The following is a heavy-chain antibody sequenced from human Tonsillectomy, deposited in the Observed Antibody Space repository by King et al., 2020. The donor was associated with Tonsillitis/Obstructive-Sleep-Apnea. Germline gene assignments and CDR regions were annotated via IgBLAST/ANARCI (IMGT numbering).Heavy chain of an antibody. CDR1: GGSISTYF. V-gene: IGHV4-59*01. Sequence: VQLQESGPGLVKPSETLSLTCTVSGGSISTYFWTWIRQPPRKGLEWIGYVYHTGNINYNSSLKSRVTISVDTSKNQFSLNLRSVTAADTAVYYCVRGMAGAGTKTSYYGVDVWGQGTTVTVSS. CDR2: VYHTGNI. D-gene: IGHD6-19*01. J-gene: IGHJ6*02. CDR3: VRGMAGAGTKTSYYGVDV.